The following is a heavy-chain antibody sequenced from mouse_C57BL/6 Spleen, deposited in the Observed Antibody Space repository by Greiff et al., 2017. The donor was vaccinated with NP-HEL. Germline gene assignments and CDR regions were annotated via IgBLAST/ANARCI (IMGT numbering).Heavy chain of an antibody. CDR1: GYTFTSYW. D-gene: IGHD1-1*01. CDR3: ARYCGSSYEWYFDV. J-gene: IGHJ1*03. CDR2: IDPSDSYT. Sequence: VQLQQPGAELVMPGASVKLSCKASGYTFTSYWMHWVKQRPGQGLEWIGEIDPSDSYTNYNQKFKGKSTLTVDKSSSTAYMQLSSLTSEDSAVYYCARYCGSSYEWYFDVWGTGTTVTVSS. V-gene: IGHV1-69*01.